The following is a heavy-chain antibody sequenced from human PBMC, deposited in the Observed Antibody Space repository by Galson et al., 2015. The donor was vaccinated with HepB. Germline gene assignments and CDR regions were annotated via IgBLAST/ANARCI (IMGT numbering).Heavy chain of an antibody. CDR2: IYSGGST. V-gene: IGHV3-66*01. CDR1: GFTVSSNY. CDR3: ARYMDYYDSSGYLQYFDY. J-gene: IGHJ4*02. Sequence: SLRLSCAASGFTVSSNYMSWVRQAPGKGLEWVSVIYSGGSTYYADSVKGGFTISRDNSKNTLYLQMNSLRAEDTAVYYCARYMDYYDSSGYLQYFDYWGQGTLVTVSS. D-gene: IGHD3-22*01.